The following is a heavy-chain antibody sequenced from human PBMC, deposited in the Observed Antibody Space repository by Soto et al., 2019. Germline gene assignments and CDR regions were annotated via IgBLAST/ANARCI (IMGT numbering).Heavy chain of an antibody. J-gene: IGHJ3*02. D-gene: IGHD4-17*01. V-gene: IGHV3-72*01. CDR3: VRVTVTTYVFDM. CDR1: GFIFSDHY. Sequence: EVQLVESGGALVQPGGSLRLSCVASGFIFSDHYMDWVRQGPGKGLEWVGRIGKKANGYTTEYAASVKGRFTISRDDSTNSMYLQMNSLETEDTAVYFCVRVTVTTYVFDMWGQGTMVTVSS. CDR2: IGKKANGYTT.